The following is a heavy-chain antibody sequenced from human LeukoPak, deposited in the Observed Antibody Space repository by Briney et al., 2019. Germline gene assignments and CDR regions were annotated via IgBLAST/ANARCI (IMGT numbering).Heavy chain of an antibody. CDR2: ISYDGSNK. V-gene: IGHV3-30*18. D-gene: IGHD3-9*01. J-gene: IGHJ6*02. CDR3: AKIPILTGYYIDYYYYGMDV. CDR1: GFTFSDYG. Sequence: GRSLRLSCAASGFTFSDYGIHWVRQAPGKGLEWVAVISYDGSNKYYADSVKGRFTISRDNSKNTLYLQMNSLRAEDTAVYYCAKIPILTGYYIDYYYYGMDVWGQGTTVTVSS.